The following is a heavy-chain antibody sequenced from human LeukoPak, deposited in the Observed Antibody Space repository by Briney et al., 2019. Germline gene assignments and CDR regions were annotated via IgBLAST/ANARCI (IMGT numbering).Heavy chain of an antibody. Sequence: SGTLSLTCAVSGGSISSSNWWSWVRQPPGKGLEWIGEIYHSGSTNYNPSLKSRVTISVDTSKDQFSLKLTSVTAADTAVYFCARDSGLRRWELSTIYNYGMDVWGQGTTVTVSS. CDR2: IYHSGST. V-gene: IGHV4-4*02. D-gene: IGHD1-26*01. CDR1: GGSISSSNW. J-gene: IGHJ6*02. CDR3: ARDSGLRRWELSTIYNYGMDV.